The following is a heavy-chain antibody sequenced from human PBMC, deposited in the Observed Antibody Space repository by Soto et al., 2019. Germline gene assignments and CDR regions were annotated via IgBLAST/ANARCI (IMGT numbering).Heavy chain of an antibody. V-gene: IGHV3-21*01. CDR1: GFTFSSYS. J-gene: IGHJ6*02. D-gene: IGHD2-2*01. CDR2: ISSSSSYI. CDR3: ERDRGCSSTSCYYYYYYGMDV. Sequence: EVQLVESGGGLVKPGGSLRLSCAASGFTFSSYSMNWVRQAPGKGLEWVSSISSSSSYIYYADSVKGRFTISRDNAKNSLYLQMNSLRAEDTAVYYCERDRGCSSTSCYYYYYYGMDVWGQGTTVTVSS.